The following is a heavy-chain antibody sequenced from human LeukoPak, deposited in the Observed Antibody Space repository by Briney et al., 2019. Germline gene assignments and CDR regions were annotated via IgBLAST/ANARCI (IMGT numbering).Heavy chain of an antibody. CDR1: GGTFSSNA. J-gene: IGHJ6*03. CDR3: ARGDSNPHYYYYYYMDV. Sequence: SVKVACRASGGTFSSNAISWVRQAPGQGLEWMGRIIPIFGTANYAQKFQGRVTITTDESTSTAYMELSSLRSEDTAVYYCARGDSNPHYYYYYYMDVWGKGTTVTVSS. CDR2: IIPIFGTA. V-gene: IGHV1-69*05. D-gene: IGHD4-11*01.